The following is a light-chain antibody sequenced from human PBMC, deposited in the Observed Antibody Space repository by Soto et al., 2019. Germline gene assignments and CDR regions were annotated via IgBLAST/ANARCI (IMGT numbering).Light chain of an antibody. V-gene: IGKV1-39*01. CDR3: QQSYSTFKT. CDR1: QSISSY. CDR2: AAS. Sequence: DIQMTQSPSSLSASVGDRVTITCRASQSISSYLNWYQQKPGKAPKLLIYAASSLQSGVPSRFSGSGSGTDFTLTISSLQPEDFETYYCQQSYSTFKTFGGGTKVDIK. J-gene: IGKJ4*01.